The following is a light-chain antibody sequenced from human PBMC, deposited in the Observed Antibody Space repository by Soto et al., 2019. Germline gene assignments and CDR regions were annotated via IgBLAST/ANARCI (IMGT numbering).Light chain of an antibody. CDR2: GAS. CDR1: QSVSSN. V-gene: IGKV3-15*01. J-gene: IGKJ4*01. Sequence: IVLTQSPGTLSLSQGERATLSCRASQSVSSNYLAWYQQKPGQAPRLLIYGASSRATGIPARFSGSGSGTEFTLTISSLQSEDFAVYYCQQYDNWPLTFGGGTKWIS. CDR3: QQYDNWPLT.